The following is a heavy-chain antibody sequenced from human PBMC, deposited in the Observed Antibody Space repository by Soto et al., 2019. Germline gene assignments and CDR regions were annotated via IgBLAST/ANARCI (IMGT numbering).Heavy chain of an antibody. CDR2: IYYSGST. V-gene: IGHV4-59*01. CDR3: ARSSYYGDPAEYFQH. J-gene: IGHJ1*01. CDR1: GGSISSYY. Sequence: PSETLSLTCTVFGGSISSYYWSWIRPPPGKGLEWIGYIYYSGSTNYNPSLKSRVTISVDTSKNQFSLKLSSVTAADTAVYYCARSSYYGDPAEYFQHWGQGTLVTVSS. D-gene: IGHD4-17*01.